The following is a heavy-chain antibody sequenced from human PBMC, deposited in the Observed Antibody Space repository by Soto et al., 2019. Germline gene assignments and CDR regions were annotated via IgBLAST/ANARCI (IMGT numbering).Heavy chain of an antibody. CDR2: IWYDGSNK. CDR1: GFTVSSYG. V-gene: IGHV3-33*01. CDR3: ARGAPMDRGLSYGMDV. Sequence: PWGSLRLSCAASGFTVSSYGMHWVRQAPGKGLEWVAVIWYDGSNKYYADSGKGRFTISRDNSKKTLYLQMNSLRAEDTAVYYCARGAPMDRGLSYGMDVWGQGTTVTVSS. J-gene: IGHJ6*02. D-gene: IGHD3-10*01.